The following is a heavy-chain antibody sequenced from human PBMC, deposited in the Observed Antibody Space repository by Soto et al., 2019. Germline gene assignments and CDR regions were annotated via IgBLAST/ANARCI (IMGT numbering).Heavy chain of an antibody. CDR1: GFTFSSYA. V-gene: IGHV3-23*01. CDR3: AKDRRAGGNYGFYSDF. CDR2: ISGSGGST. D-gene: IGHD1-7*01. Sequence: GGSLRLSCAASGFTFSSYAMSWVRQAPGKGLEWVSAISGSGGSTYYADSVKGRFTISRDNSKNTLYLQMSSLRADDTAVYYCAKDRRAGGNYGFYSDFWGQGALVTVSS. J-gene: IGHJ4*02.